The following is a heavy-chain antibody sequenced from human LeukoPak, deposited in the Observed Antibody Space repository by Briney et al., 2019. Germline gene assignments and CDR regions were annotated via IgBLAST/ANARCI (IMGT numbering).Heavy chain of an antibody. J-gene: IGHJ5*02. CDR1: GGSISNSNW. CDR2: IFHGGDT. D-gene: IGHD3-10*01. Sequence: PSGTLSLTCAVSGGSISNSNWWNWVRQPPGKGLEWIGEIFHGGDTNYNPSLKSRVTISVDKSKNQFSLKLNSVTAADTAVYYCARGGVAASDLPWTPWGQGTLVTVSS. CDR3: ARGGVAASDLPWTP. V-gene: IGHV4-4*02.